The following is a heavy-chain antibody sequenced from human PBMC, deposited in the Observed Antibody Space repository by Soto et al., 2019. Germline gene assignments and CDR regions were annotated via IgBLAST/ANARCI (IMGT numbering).Heavy chain of an antibody. CDR1: GYTFTSYG. CDR3: AREASDRYSGYGWLGDYSYGYESFLGFDP. D-gene: IGHD5-12*01. J-gene: IGHJ5*02. CDR2: ISAYNGNT. Sequence: GASVKVSCKASGYTFTSYGISWVRQAPGQGLEWMGWISAYNGNTNYAQKLQGRVTMTTDTSTSTAYMELRSLRSDDTAVYYCAREASDRYSGYGWLGDYSYGYESFLGFDPWGQGTLVTVSS. V-gene: IGHV1-18*01.